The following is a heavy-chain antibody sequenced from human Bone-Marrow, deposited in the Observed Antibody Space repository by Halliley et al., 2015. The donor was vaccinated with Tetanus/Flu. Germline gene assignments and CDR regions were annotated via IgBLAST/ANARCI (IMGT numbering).Heavy chain of an antibody. D-gene: IGHD1-7*01. Sequence: LEWMGGIDPSGSYTVYSPSFQGLITTTADKSISPAYVQWNSLQASDTAMYYCARLELDWYFDVWGRGTPVTVSS. V-gene: IGHV5-10-1*01. J-gene: IGHJ2*01. CDR2: IDPSGSYT. CDR3: ARLELDWYFDV.